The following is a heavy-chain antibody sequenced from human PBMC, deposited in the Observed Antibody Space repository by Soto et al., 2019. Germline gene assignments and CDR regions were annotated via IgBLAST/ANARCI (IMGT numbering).Heavy chain of an antibody. V-gene: IGHV4-31*03. CDR3: ARDGAGAYGLGWFDP. J-gene: IGHJ5*02. CDR1: GDSISRGGYY. Sequence: QVQLQESGPGLVKPSQTLSLTCTVSGDSISRGGYYWNWLRQHPRKGLEWIGYIYHSGSTIYNPSLKSRVTIPVDPSKSRWSLELSNVTAADAAVYYCARDGAGAYGLGWFDPWGQGILVTVSS. CDR2: IYHSGST. D-gene: IGHD2-21*01.